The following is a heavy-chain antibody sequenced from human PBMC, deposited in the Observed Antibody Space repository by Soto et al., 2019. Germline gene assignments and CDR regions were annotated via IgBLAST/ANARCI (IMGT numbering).Heavy chain of an antibody. CDR3: AREGASSGYYSAVDY. J-gene: IGHJ4*02. Sequence: SETLSLTCTVSGGSVSSGSYYWSWIRQPPGKGLEWIGYIYYSGSTNYNPSLKSRVTISVDTSKNQFSLKLSSVTAADTAVYYCAREGASSGYYSAVDYWGQGTLVTVS. D-gene: IGHD3-22*01. CDR1: GGSVSSGSYY. CDR2: IYYSGST. V-gene: IGHV4-61*01.